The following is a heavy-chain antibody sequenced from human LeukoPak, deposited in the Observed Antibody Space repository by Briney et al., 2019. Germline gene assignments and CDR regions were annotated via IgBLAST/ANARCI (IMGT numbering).Heavy chain of an antibody. J-gene: IGHJ3*02. D-gene: IGHD5-12*01. CDR3: AIPGYSGYVGAFDI. CDR2: ISSRSSHI. CDR1: GFTFSSYT. V-gene: IGHV3-21*01. Sequence: GGSLRLSCAASGFTFSSYTLNWFRQAPGKGLEWVSSISSRSSHIYYADSVEGRFTISRDNSKNTLYLQMNSLRAEDTAVYYCAIPGYSGYVGAFDIWGQGTMVTVSS.